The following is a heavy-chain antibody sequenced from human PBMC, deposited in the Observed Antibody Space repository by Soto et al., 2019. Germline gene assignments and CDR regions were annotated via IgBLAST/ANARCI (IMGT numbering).Heavy chain of an antibody. D-gene: IGHD2-2*01. CDR2: ITRRSLDM. CDR1: GFTFSNYN. Sequence: EVQLVESGGGLVKPGESLRLSCAASGFTFSNYNINWVRQAPGKGLEGVSSITRRSLDMYYADPVKGRFTNSRDDAKNSLSLQMNGLRAEDTAVYFCVRESYPAKAFDIRGQRTMVTVSS. V-gene: IGHV3-21*01. CDR3: VRESYPAKAFDI. J-gene: IGHJ3*02.